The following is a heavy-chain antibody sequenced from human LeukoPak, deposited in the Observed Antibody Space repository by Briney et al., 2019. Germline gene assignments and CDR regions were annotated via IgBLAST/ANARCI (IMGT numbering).Heavy chain of an antibody. CDR3: ARDVYCSGGSCYSDGWGDY. J-gene: IGHJ4*02. D-gene: IGHD2-15*01. Sequence: ASVKVSCKASGYTFTSYGISWVRQAPGQGLECMGLISAYNGNTNYAQILQGRVTMTTDTSTSTAYMELRSLRSDDTAVYYCARDVYCSGGSCYSDGWGDYWGQGTLVTVSS. CDR1: GYTFTSYG. CDR2: ISAYNGNT. V-gene: IGHV1-18*01.